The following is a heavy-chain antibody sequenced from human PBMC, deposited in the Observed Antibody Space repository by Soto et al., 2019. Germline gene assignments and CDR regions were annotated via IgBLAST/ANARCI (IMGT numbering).Heavy chain of an antibody. CDR3: ARGLGWRRGPFDF. Sequence: GGSLRLSCAASGFTFSSYAVSWVRQAPGKGPEWISSISGSGSTIYYADSVKGRFTISRDSANSSLYLQLNSLRDDDTAVYFCARGLGWRRGPFDFWGQGTPVTVSS. CDR2: ISGSGSTI. D-gene: IGHD2-21*01. CDR1: GFTFSSYA. V-gene: IGHV3-23*01. J-gene: IGHJ4*02.